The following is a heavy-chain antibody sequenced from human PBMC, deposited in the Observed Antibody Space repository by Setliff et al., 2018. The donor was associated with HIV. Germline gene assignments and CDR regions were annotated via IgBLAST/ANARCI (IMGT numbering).Heavy chain of an antibody. CDR3: ARMEYDVRGRAPNWFDP. J-gene: IGHJ5*02. D-gene: IGHD2-8*01. V-gene: IGHV1-8*01. CDR1: GYSFTTYD. CDR2: VDPNTGNA. Sequence: ASVKVSCKASGYSFTTYDINWARQAPGQGLEWMGWVDPNTGNAGYEQKFQGRVTMTRDTSISTAYMELSSLTSEDTAVYYWARMEYDVRGRAPNWFDPWGPGTLVTVSS.